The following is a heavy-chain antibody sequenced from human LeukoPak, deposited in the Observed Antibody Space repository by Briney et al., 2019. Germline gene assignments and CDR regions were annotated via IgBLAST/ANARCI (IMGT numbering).Heavy chain of an antibody. CDR1: GFTFSDYY. CDR2: ISSSGSTI. CDR3: ASSPTAYGSGSYGRLGY. D-gene: IGHD3-10*01. J-gene: IGHJ4*02. Sequence: GSLRLSCAASGFTFSDYYMSWIRQAPGKGLEWVSYISSSGSTIYYADSAKGRFTISRDNAKNSLYLQMNSLRAEDTAVYYCASSPTAYGSGSYGRLGYWGQGTLVTVSS. V-gene: IGHV3-11*01.